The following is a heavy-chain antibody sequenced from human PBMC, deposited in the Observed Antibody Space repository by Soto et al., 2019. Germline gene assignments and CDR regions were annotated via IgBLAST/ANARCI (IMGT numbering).Heavy chain of an antibody. CDR1: GFTFSSYA. V-gene: IGHV3-30-3*01. J-gene: IGHJ4*02. Sequence: GWSLRLSCAASGFTFSSYAMHWVRQAPGKGLEWVAVITYDGSNKYYADSVKGRFTISRDNSKNTLYLQMNSLRAEDTAVYYCARDRGYSYGHLEYWGEGTLVTVS. CDR2: ITYDGSNK. CDR3: ARDRGYSYGHLEY. D-gene: IGHD5-18*01.